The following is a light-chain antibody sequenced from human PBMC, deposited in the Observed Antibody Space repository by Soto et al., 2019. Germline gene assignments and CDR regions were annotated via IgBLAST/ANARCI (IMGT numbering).Light chain of an antibody. CDR1: QSVSTNF. CDR2: GAS. CDR3: QQYGRTSWT. Sequence: EIVLTQSPGTLSLSPGEGATLSFRASQSVSTNFFAWYQQKPGQAPRLLIYGASTRATGIPDRFSGSGSGTDFTLTISRLEPEYFAVYYCQQYGRTSWTFGQGTKVEIK. V-gene: IGKV3-20*01. J-gene: IGKJ1*01.